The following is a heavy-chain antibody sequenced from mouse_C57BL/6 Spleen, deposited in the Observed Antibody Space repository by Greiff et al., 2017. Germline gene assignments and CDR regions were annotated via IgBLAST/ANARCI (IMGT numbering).Heavy chain of an antibody. CDR2: IYPGDGDT. CDR1: GYAFSSSW. Sequence: QVQLQQSGPELVKPGASVKISCKASGYAFSSSWMNWVKQRPGKGLEWIGRIYPGDGDTNYNGKFKGKATLTADKSSSTAYMQLSSLTSEDSAVYFCARVGYYGSSDYWGQGTTLTVSS. D-gene: IGHD1-1*01. J-gene: IGHJ2*01. V-gene: IGHV1-82*01. CDR3: ARVGYYGSSDY.